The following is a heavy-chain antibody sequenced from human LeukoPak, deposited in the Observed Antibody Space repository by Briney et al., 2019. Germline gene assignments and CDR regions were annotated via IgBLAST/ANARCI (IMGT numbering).Heavy chain of an antibody. V-gene: IGHV3-23*01. CDR3: AKARGEQNGGSNY. Sequence: PGGSLRLSCAASGFTFNTYAMSWVRQAPGKGLEWVSGISGSGGTTYYADSVKGRFTISRDNSKNTLYLQMNSLRAEDTAVYYCAKARGEQNGGSNYWGQGTQVIVSS. CDR2: ISGSGGTT. J-gene: IGHJ4*02. D-gene: IGHD2-15*01. CDR1: GFTFNTYA.